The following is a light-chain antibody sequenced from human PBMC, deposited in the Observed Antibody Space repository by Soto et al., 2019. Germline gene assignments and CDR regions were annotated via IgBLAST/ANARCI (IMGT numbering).Light chain of an antibody. Sequence: ELVLTQSPGTLSLSPGERATLSCRASQSVSSSYLAWYQQKPGQAPRLLIYGASSRVTGIPVSFSGSGSETVFSLTFSRLEIYDFEVYYCDQYCSSPQFTVGHWYRVDI. J-gene: IGKJ3*01. CDR2: GAS. CDR3: DQYCSSPQFT. CDR1: QSVSSSY. V-gene: IGKV3-20*01.